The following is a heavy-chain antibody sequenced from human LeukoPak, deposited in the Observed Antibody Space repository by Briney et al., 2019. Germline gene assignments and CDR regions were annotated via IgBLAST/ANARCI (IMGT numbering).Heavy chain of an antibody. V-gene: IGHV4-59*01. J-gene: IGHJ6*02. CDR2: IYYSGST. Sequence: SETLSLTCTVSGGSISSYYWSWIRQPPGKGLEWIWYIYYSGSTNYNPSLKSRVTISVDTSKNQFSLKLSSVTAADTAVYYCARSGGSRGSTSHVDVWGQGTTVTVSS. CDR1: GGSISSYY. CDR3: ARSGGSRGSTSHVDV. D-gene: IGHD2-2*01.